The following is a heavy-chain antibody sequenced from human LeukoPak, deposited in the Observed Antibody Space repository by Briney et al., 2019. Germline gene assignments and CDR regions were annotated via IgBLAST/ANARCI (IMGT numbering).Heavy chain of an antibody. Sequence: GGSLRLSCAASGFTFSSYSMNWVRQAPGKGLKWVSSISSSSSYIYYADSVKGRFTISRDDSKNTLYLQMDSLRAEDTAVYYCAKGGPLQWLRFDYWGQGTLVTVSS. V-gene: IGHV3-21*04. D-gene: IGHD5-12*01. J-gene: IGHJ4*02. CDR2: ISSSSSYI. CDR1: GFTFSSYS. CDR3: AKGGPLQWLRFDY.